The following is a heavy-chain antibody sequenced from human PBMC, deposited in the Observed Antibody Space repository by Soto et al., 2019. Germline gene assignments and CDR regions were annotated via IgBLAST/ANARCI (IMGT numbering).Heavy chain of an antibody. CDR3: ARDSDIAVADYYGMDV. D-gene: IGHD6-19*01. V-gene: IGHV3-48*02. J-gene: IGHJ6*02. CDR2: ISSSSSTI. CDR1: GFTFSSYS. Sequence: GGSLRLSCAASGFTFSSYSMNWVRQAPGKGLEWVSYISSSSSTIYYADSVKGRFTISRDNAKNSLYLQTNSLRDEDTAVYYCARDSDIAVADYYGMDVWGQGTTVTVSS.